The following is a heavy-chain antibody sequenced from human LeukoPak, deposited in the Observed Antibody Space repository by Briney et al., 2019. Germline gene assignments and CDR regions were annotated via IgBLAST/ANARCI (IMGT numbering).Heavy chain of an antibody. CDR1: GFTFSSYW. CDR2: IKQDGSEK. Sequence: GGSLRLSCAASGFTFSSYWMSWVRQAPGKGLEWVANIKQDGSEKYYVDSVKGRFTISRDNAKNSLYLQMNSLRAEDTAVYYCARETRAAMYAFDIWGQGTMVTVSS. CDR3: ARETRAAMYAFDI. V-gene: IGHV3-7*01. D-gene: IGHD2-2*01. J-gene: IGHJ3*02.